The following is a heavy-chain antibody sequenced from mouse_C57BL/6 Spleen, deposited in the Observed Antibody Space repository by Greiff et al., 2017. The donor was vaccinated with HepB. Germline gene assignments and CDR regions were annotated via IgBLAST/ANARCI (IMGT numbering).Heavy chain of an antibody. J-gene: IGHJ2*01. CDR3: ARASKSSYFDY. D-gene: IGHD1-3*01. CDR1: GFTFSSYA. Sequence: EVQVVESGGGLVKPGGSLKLSCAASGFTFSSYAMSWVRQTPEKRLEWVATISDGGSYTYYPDNVKGRFTISRDNAKNNLYLQMSHLKSEDTAMYYCARASKSSYFDYWGQGTTLTVSS. V-gene: IGHV5-4*01. CDR2: ISDGGSYT.